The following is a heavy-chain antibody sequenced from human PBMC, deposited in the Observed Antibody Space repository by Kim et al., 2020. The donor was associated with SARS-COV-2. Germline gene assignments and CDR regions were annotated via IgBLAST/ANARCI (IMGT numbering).Heavy chain of an antibody. D-gene: IGHD1-1*01. CDR3: AREFAIGDSTTQSGYYYYGMDV. Sequence: ASVKVSCKASGYTFTSYDINWVRQATGQGLEWMGWMNPNSGNTGYAQKFQGRVTMTRNTSISTAYMELSSLRSEDTAVYYCAREFAIGDSTTQSGYYYYGMDVWGQGTTVTVSS. CDR2: MNPNSGNT. V-gene: IGHV1-8*01. J-gene: IGHJ6*02. CDR1: GYTFTSYD.